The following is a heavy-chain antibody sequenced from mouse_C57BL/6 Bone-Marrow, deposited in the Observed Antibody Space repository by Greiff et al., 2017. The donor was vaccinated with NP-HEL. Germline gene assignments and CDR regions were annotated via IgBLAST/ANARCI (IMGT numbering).Heavy chain of an antibody. V-gene: IGHV1-85*01. Sequence: VQLVESGPELVKPGASVKLSCKASGYTFTSYDINWVKQRPGQGLEWIGWIYPRDGSTKYNEKFKGKATLTVDTSSSTAYMELHSLTSEDSAVYFCASITTVVAPYWGQGTTLTVSS. CDR1: GYTFTSYD. CDR3: ASITTVVAPY. CDR2: IYPRDGST. D-gene: IGHD1-1*01. J-gene: IGHJ2*01.